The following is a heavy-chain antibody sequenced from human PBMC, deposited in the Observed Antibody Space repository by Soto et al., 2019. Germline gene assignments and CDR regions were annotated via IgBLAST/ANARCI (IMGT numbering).Heavy chain of an antibody. V-gene: IGHV4-59*01. Sequence: PSETLSLTCTVSGGSISSYYWSWIRQPPGKGLEWIGYIYYSGSTNYNPSLKSRVTISVDTSKNQFSLKLSSVTAADTAVYYCARERLYDSSGYYAPYPLSDDAFDIWGQGTMVT. CDR3: ARERLYDSSGYYAPYPLSDDAFDI. CDR1: GGSISSYY. D-gene: IGHD3-22*01. J-gene: IGHJ3*02. CDR2: IYYSGST.